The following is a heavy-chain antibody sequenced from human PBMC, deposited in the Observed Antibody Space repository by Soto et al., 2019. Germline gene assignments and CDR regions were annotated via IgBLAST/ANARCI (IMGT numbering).Heavy chain of an antibody. CDR2: IYYSGST. Sequence: SVTLSLSCPLVSFSINSYYWSWILQPPGKGLEWIGYIYYSGSTNYNPSLKSRVTISVYTSKNQFSLKLNSVIAADTAVYYCAREIMTYGQSYFDYWGQGTLVTVS. D-gene: IGHD3-16*01. CDR1: SFSINSYY. V-gene: IGHV4-59*01. J-gene: IGHJ4*02. CDR3: AREIMTYGQSYFDY.